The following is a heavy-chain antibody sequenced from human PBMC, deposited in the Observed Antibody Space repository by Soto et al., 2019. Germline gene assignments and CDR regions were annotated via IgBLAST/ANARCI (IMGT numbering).Heavy chain of an antibody. V-gene: IGHV3-21*01. CDR3: ARDLPFGSSWTRHQYFDY. Sequence: PGGSLRLSCAASGFTFSSYSMNWVRQAPGKGLEWVSSISSSSSYIYYADSVKGRFTISRDNAKNSLYLQMNSLRAEDTAVYYCARDLPFGSSWTRHQYFDYWGQGTLVTVSS. D-gene: IGHD6-13*01. J-gene: IGHJ4*02. CDR2: ISSSSSYI. CDR1: GFTFSSYS.